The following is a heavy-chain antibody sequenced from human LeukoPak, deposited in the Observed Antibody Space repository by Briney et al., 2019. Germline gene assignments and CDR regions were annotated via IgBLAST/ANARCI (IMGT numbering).Heavy chain of an antibody. D-gene: IGHD6-19*01. Sequence: GRSLRLSCAASGFTFSSYGMHWVRQAPGKGLEWVAVISYDGSNKYYADSVKGRFTISRDNSKNTLYLQMNSLRAEDTAVYYCARSVAGNDYWGQGTLVTVSS. V-gene: IGHV3-30*03. J-gene: IGHJ4*02. CDR3: ARSVAGNDY. CDR1: GFTFSSYG. CDR2: ISYDGSNK.